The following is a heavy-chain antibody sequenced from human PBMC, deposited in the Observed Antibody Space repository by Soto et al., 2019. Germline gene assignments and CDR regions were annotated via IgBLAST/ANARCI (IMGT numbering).Heavy chain of an antibody. J-gene: IGHJ6*02. D-gene: IGHD3-10*01. CDR2: TRDKANSYTT. CDR1: GFTFSDHY. CDR3: ARGGGMVRGYQHAMDV. V-gene: IGHV3-72*01. Sequence: EVQLVESGGGLVQPRGSLRLSCAASGFTFSDHYMDWVRQAPGKGLEWVGRTRDKANSYTTEYAASVKGRFTVSRDDSQNSLSLQMNCLKTEDTAVYYCARGGGMVRGYQHAMDVWGQGTTVTVSS.